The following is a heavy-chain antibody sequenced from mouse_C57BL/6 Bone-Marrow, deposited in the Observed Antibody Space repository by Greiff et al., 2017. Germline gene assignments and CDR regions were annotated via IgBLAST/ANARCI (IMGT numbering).Heavy chain of an antibody. CDR3: AKLGGDYYAMDY. D-gene: IGHD3-3*01. CDR1: GYTFTSYG. Sequence: QVQLQQSGAELARPGASVKLSCKASGYTFTSYGISWVKQRTGQGLEWIGEIYPRSGNTYYNEKFKGKATLTVDKSSSTAYMELRSLTSEDSAVDYCAKLGGDYYAMDYWGQGTSVTVSS. J-gene: IGHJ4*01. V-gene: IGHV1-81*01. CDR2: IYPRSGNT.